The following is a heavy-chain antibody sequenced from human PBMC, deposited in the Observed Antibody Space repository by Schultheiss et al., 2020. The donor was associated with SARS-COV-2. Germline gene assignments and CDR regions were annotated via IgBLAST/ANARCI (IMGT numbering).Heavy chain of an antibody. CDR3: ARGRSSWQQGWFDP. CDR1: GFTFSSYG. Sequence: GESLKISCVASGFTFSSYGMHWVRQAPGKGLEWVSYISSSSSTIYYADSVKGRFTISRDNAKNSLYLQMNSLRAEDTAVYYCARGRSSWQQGWFDPWGQGTLVTVSS. CDR2: ISSSSSTI. V-gene: IGHV3-48*01. D-gene: IGHD6-13*01. J-gene: IGHJ5*02.